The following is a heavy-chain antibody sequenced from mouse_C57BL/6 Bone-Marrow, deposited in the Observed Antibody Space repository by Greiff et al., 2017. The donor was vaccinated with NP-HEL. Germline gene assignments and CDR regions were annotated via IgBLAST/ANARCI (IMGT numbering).Heavy chain of an antibody. Sequence: VQLQQPGAELARPGASVKLSCKASGYTFTSYGISWVKQRPGQGLEWIGEIYPRSGNTYYNEKFKGKATLTADKSSSTAYMELRSLTSEDSAVYFCALPGRLGYFDYWGQGTTLTVSS. CDR1: GYTFTSYG. CDR3: ALPGRLGYFDY. J-gene: IGHJ2*01. CDR2: IYPRSGNT. D-gene: IGHD4-1*01. V-gene: IGHV1-81*01.